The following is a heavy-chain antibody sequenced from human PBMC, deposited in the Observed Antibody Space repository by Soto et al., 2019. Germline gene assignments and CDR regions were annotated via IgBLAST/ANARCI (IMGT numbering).Heavy chain of an antibody. CDR1: GFTFSSYG. Sequence: QVQLVESGGGVVQPGRSLRLSCAASGFTFSSYGMHWVRQAPGKGLEWVAVISYDGSNKYYADSVKGRFTISRDNSKNTLYLQMNSLRAEDTAVYYCATAGMVTFGGAIAAWGQGTLVTVSS. D-gene: IGHD3-16*02. J-gene: IGHJ4*02. CDR2: ISYDGSNK. V-gene: IGHV3-30*03. CDR3: ATAGMVTFGGAIAA.